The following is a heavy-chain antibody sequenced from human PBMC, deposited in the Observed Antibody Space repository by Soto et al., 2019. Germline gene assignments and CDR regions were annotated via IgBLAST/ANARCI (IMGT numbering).Heavy chain of an antibody. CDR2: ISGSGGSA. CDR1: GFTFIGYA. D-gene: IGHD1-1*01. J-gene: IGHJ4*02. CDR3: AKDHRDVYNIFDY. Sequence: WGSLRLSSAASGFTFIGYARSWVRQAPGKGLEWVSAISGSGGSAYYADSVKGRFTISRDNSKNTLYLQMNSLRAEDTAIYYCAKDHRDVYNIFDYWGQGTLVTVSS. V-gene: IGHV3-23*01.